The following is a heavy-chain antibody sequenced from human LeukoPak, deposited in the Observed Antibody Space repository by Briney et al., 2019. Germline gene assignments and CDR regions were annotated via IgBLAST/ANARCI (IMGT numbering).Heavy chain of an antibody. V-gene: IGHV3-21*01. D-gene: IGHD7-27*01. CDR3: ARPYWGYYFDN. J-gene: IGHJ4*02. CDR1: GFIFSNYN. CDR2: IGTDGGYI. Sequence: GGSLRLSCAASGFIFSNYNMNWLRQAPGKGLEWVATIGTDGGYIYYADSVKGRFTISRENANSSLYLQMDSLRAEDTAVYYCARPYWGYYFDNWGQGTLVTVSS.